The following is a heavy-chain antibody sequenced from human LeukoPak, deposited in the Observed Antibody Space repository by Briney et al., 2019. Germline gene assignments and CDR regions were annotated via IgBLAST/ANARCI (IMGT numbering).Heavy chain of an antibody. CDR2: IYPGDSDT. CDR3: ARPSDCSTISCPFDY. V-gene: IGHV5-51*01. D-gene: IGHD2-2*01. CDR1: GYSFTRYW. J-gene: IGHJ4*02. Sequence: GESLKISCKGSGYSFTRYWIAWVRQMPGKGLEWMGIIYPGDSDTRYSPSFQGQVTISADKPISTAYLQWSSLKASDTAMYYCARPSDCSTISCPFDYWGQGTLVTVSS.